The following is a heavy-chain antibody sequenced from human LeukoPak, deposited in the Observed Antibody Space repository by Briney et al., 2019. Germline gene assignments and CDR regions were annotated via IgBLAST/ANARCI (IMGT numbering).Heavy chain of an antibody. Sequence: SETLSLTCSVSGGSIISSTYYWAWFRQPPGKGLEWIGSLYYDERTYYSPSLRSRITISGDTSKNRFSLKLSSVTAADTAVYYCARRSGDWAVNWFDPWGRGTLVTVSS. CDR3: ARRSGDWAVNWFDP. V-gene: IGHV4-39*02. D-gene: IGHD2-21*02. CDR1: GGSIISSTYY. CDR2: LYYDERT. J-gene: IGHJ5*02.